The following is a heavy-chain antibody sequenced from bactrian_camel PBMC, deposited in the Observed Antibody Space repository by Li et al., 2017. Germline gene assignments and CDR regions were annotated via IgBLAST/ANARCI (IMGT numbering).Heavy chain of an antibody. D-gene: IGHD3*01. J-gene: IGHJ6*01. CDR2: IESDGST. CDR1: GNTIGRYC. CDR3: ATGARMTSFDY. V-gene: IGHV3S9*01. Sequence: VQLVESGGASVQAGGSLRLSCVASGNTIGRYCMGWFRQIPDKEREGVAGIESDGSTSYADSVKGRFTISRDNGKNTVFLQMNSLKPEDTAVYYCATGARMTSFDYWGQGTQVTVS.